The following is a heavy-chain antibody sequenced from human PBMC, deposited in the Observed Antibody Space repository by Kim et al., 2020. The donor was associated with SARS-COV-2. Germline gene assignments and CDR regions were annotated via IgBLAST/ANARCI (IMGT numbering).Heavy chain of an antibody. Sequence: GGSLRLSCATSGFTFSSYSMNWVRQAPGKGLEWVSYISSSSSTIYYADSVKGRFTISRDNAKNSLYLQMNSLRDEDTAVYYCARDQERYYGSGSYWPPNWFDPWGQGTLVTVSS. V-gene: IGHV3-48*02. J-gene: IGHJ5*02. CDR3: ARDQERYYGSGSYWPPNWFDP. CDR1: GFTFSSYS. CDR2: ISSSSSTI. D-gene: IGHD3-10*01.